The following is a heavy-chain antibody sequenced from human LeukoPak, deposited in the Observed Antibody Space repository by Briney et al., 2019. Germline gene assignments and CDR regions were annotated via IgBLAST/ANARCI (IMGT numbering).Heavy chain of an antibody. D-gene: IGHD3-10*01. CDR3: ASERMGFGELLQT. CDR1: GFTVSSNY. Sequence: GGSLRLSCAASGFTVSSNYMSWVRQAPGKGLEWVSVIYSGGSTYYADSVKGRFTISRDNSKNTLYLQMNSLRAEDTAVYYCASERMGFGELLQTWGQGTLVTVSS. CDR2: IYSGGST. V-gene: IGHV3-53*01. J-gene: IGHJ5*02.